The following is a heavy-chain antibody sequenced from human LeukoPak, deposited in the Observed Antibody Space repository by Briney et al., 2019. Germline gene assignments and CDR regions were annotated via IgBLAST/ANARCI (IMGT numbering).Heavy chain of an antibody. V-gene: IGHV3-30*04. CDR2: ISHDGSNK. Sequence: GGSLRLSCAASGFTFSSYAMHWVRQAPGKGLEWVAVISHDGSNKYYADSVKGRFTIARDNSKNTLYLKMNSLRAEDTAVYYCDRVGGFGGSYYFDYWGQGTLVTVSS. D-gene: IGHD1-26*01. J-gene: IGHJ4*02. CDR3: DRVGGFGGSYYFDY. CDR1: GFTFSSYA.